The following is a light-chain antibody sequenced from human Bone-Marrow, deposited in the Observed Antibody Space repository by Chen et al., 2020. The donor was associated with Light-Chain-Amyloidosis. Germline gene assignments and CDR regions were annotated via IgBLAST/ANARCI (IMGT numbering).Light chain of an antibody. Sequence: SYELTQPPSVSVYPGQTATLTCSGDDLPTKYAYWYQQKPGQAPLLVIHRDTERPSGISERFSGSSSGTTATLTISGVQAEDEADYHCQSADSSGTYEVIFGGGTKLTVL. CDR2: RDT. CDR3: QSADSSGTYEVI. J-gene: IGLJ2*01. CDR1: DLPTKY. V-gene: IGLV3-25*03.